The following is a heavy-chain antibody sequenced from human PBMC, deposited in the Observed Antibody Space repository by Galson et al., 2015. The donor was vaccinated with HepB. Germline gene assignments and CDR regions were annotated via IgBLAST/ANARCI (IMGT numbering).Heavy chain of an antibody. Sequence: SVKVSCQASGDTFSTYTIAWVRQAPGQGLEWMGRIIPLLDIANYAQKFQGRVTITADKSTSTAYMELSSLRSEDTAVYYCARAYYGSGSYYSHDAFDIWGQGTMVTVSS. V-gene: IGHV1-69*02. J-gene: IGHJ3*02. CDR1: GDTFSTYT. CDR3: ARAYYGSGSYYSHDAFDI. CDR2: IIPLLDIA. D-gene: IGHD3-10*01.